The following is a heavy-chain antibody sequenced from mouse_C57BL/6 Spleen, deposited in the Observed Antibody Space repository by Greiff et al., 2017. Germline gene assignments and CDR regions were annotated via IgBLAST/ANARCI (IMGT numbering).Heavy chain of an antibody. V-gene: IGHV2-5*01. J-gene: IGHJ2*01. CDR3: AAVNYFDY. CDR1: GFSFTSYG. CDR2: IWRGGST. Sequence: VQLVESGPGLVQPSQSLSITCTVSGFSFTSYGVHWVRQSPGKGLEWLGMIWRGGSTDYNAAFMSRLSITKDNSKSQVFFTMNSLQADETAIYYCAAVNYFDYWGQGTTLTVSS.